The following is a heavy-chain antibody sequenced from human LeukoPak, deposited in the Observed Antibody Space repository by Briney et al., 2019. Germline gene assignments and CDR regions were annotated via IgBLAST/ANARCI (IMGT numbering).Heavy chain of an antibody. V-gene: IGHV3-23*01. CDR1: GFTFSSYA. CDR2: ISGSGGST. Sequence: PGGSLRLSCAASGFTFSSYAMSWVRQAPGKGLEWVSAISGSGGSTYYADSVKGRFAISRDNSKNTLYLQMNSLRAEDTAVYYCAKSHSGSYYLFDYWGQGTLVTVSS. D-gene: IGHD1-26*01. CDR3: AKSHSGSYYLFDY. J-gene: IGHJ4*02.